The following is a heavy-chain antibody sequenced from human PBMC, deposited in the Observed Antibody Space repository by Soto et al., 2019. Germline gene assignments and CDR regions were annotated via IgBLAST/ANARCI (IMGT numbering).Heavy chain of an antibody. Sequence: HPGGSLRLSCAASGFTFSSYAMTWVRQAPGKGLEWVSTISGSGDTTYYADSVKGRFTISRDNSKNTLYLQMNGLRAEDTAVYYCAKRIAALAIFDYWGQGTLVTVSS. V-gene: IGHV3-23*01. D-gene: IGHD6-13*01. J-gene: IGHJ4*02. CDR3: AKRIAALAIFDY. CDR1: GFTFSSYA. CDR2: ISGSGDTT.